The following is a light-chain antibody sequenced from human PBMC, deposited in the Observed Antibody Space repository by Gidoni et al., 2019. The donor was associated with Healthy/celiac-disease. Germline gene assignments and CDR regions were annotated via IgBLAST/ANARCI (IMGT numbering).Light chain of an antibody. CDR3: QQYGSSPPGLT. CDR2: GAS. Sequence: EMVLTQSPGTLSLSPGERATLSCRASQSVSSSYLAWYQQKPGQAPRLLIYGASSRATGIPDRFRGSWSGTDFTLTISRLDPEAFAVYYCQQYGSSPPGLTFGGGTKVEIK. CDR1: QSVSSSY. J-gene: IGKJ4*01. V-gene: IGKV3-20*01.